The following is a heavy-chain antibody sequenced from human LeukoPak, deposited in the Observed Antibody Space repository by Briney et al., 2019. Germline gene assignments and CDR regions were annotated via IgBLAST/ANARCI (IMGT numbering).Heavy chain of an antibody. Sequence: ASVKVSCKASGYTFTGYYMHWVRQAPGQGLEWMGWINPNSGGTNYAQKFQGRVTMTRDTSISTAYMELSRLRSDDTAVYYCARDLVLTAIYRYSMDVWGQGTTVTVSS. J-gene: IGHJ6*02. CDR1: GYTFTGYY. D-gene: IGHD2-21*02. CDR2: INPNSGGT. V-gene: IGHV1-2*02. CDR3: ARDLVLTAIYRYSMDV.